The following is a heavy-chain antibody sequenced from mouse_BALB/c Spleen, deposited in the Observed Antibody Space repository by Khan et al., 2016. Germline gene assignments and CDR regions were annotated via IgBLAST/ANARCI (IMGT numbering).Heavy chain of an antibody. Sequence: EVQLQESGPGLVKPSQSLSLTCTVTGYSITSDYAWNWIRQFPGNKLEWMGYISYSGSTSYNPSLKSRISITRDTSKNQFFLQLNSVTTEDTATYYCANQHWDFDYWGQGTTLTVSS. J-gene: IGHJ2*01. V-gene: IGHV3-2*02. CDR2: ISYSGST. CDR3: ANQHWDFDY. D-gene: IGHD4-1*01. CDR1: GYSITSDYA.